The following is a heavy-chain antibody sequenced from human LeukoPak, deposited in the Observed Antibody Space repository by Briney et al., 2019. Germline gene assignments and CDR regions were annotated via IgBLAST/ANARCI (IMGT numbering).Heavy chain of an antibody. Sequence: GGSLRLSCAASGFTFDDYAMHWVRQAPGKGLEWVSGISWNSGSIGYADSVKGRFTISRDNAKNSLYLQMNSLRAEDTALYYCAKDHHYYDSSGPDYWGQGTLVTVSS. D-gene: IGHD3-22*01. CDR1: GFTFDDYA. CDR3: AKDHHYYDSSGPDY. V-gene: IGHV3-9*01. CDR2: ISWNSGSI. J-gene: IGHJ4*02.